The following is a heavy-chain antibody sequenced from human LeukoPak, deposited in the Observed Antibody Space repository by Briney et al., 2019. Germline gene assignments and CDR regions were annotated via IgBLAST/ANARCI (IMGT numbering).Heavy chain of an antibody. CDR3: ARQIDTYVYFDN. V-gene: IGHV4-59*08. CDR1: GGSLSGYY. D-gene: IGHD3-16*01. Sequence: PSETLSLTCSVTGGSLSGYYWSWIRQPPGKGLEWIAYIYSSGSANYNPSLKSRVTISVDTSKNQFSLKLGSLTAADTAVYYCARQIDTYVYFDNWGQGTLVTVSS. CDR2: IYSSGSA. J-gene: IGHJ4*02.